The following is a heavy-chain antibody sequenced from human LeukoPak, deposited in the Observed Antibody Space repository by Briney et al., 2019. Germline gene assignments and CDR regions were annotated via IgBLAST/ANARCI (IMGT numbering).Heavy chain of an antibody. CDR3: ARGRYTGYDFDY. Sequence: GGSLRLPCAASGFTFSNYEMNWVRQAPGKGLEWVSYISSSGSTICYADSVKGRFTISRDNAKNSLYLQMNSLRAEDTAIYYCARGRYTGYDFDYWGQGALVTVSS. J-gene: IGHJ4*02. CDR2: ISSSGSTI. V-gene: IGHV3-48*03. CDR1: GFTFSNYE. D-gene: IGHD5-12*01.